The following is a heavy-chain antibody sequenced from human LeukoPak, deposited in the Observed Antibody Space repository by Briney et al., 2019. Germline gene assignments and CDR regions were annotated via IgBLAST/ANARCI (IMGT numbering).Heavy chain of an antibody. J-gene: IGHJ4*02. CDR2: IKSKTDGGTT. V-gene: IGHV3-15*01. D-gene: IGHD2-2*01. CDR3: TTDTLGYCSSTSCPSVFDY. Sequence: WRSLRLSCAASGFTFSNAWMSWVRRAPGKGLEWVGRIKSKTDGGTTDYAAPVKGRFTISRDDSKNTLYLQMNSLKTEDTAVYYCTTDTLGYCSSTSCPSVFDYWGQGTLVTVSS. CDR1: GFTFSNAW.